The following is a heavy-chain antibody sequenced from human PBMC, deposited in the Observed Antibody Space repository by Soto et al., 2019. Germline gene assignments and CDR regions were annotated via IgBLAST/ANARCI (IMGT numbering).Heavy chain of an antibody. D-gene: IGHD3-10*01. Sequence: PSETLSLTCTVSGGSISSSSYYWGWIRQPPGKGLEWIGSIYYSGSTYYNPSLKSRVTISVDTSKNQFSLKLSSVTAADTAVYYCARLALGYYGSGSYHNWFAPSGKRTLVTVSS. CDR2: IYYSGST. CDR1: GGSISSSSYY. J-gene: IGHJ5*02. CDR3: ARLALGYYGSGSYHNWFAP. V-gene: IGHV4-39*01.